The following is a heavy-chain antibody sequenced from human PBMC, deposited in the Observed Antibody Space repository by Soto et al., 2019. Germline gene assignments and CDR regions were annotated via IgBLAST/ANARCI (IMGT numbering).Heavy chain of an antibody. V-gene: IGHV3-53*04. J-gene: IGHJ6*03. CDR3: ARGLGYCSGGSCSPPYYYYYYYMDV. D-gene: IGHD2-15*01. Sequence: GGSLRLSCAASGFTVSSNYMSWVRQAPGKGLEWVSVIYSGGSTYYADSVKGRFTTSRHNSKNTLYLQMNSLRAEYTAVCYCARGLGYCSGGSCSPPYYYYYYYMDVWGKGTTVTVSS. CDR2: IYSGGST. CDR1: GFTVSSNY.